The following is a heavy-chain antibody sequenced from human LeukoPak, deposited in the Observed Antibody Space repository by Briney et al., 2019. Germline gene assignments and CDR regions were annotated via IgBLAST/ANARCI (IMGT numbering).Heavy chain of an antibody. J-gene: IGHJ3*02. Sequence: GGSLRLSCAASGFTFDDYAMHWVRQAPGKGLEWVSGISWNSGSIGYADSVKGRFTISRDNAKNSLYLQMNSLRAEDTAMYYCASPMGATPWDAFDIWGQGTRVTVSP. CDR2: ISWNSGSI. CDR1: GFTFDDYA. V-gene: IGHV3-9*01. CDR3: ASPMGATPWDAFDI. D-gene: IGHD1-26*01.